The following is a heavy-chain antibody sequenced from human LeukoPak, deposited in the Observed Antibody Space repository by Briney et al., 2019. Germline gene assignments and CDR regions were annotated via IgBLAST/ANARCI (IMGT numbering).Heavy chain of an antibody. V-gene: IGHV1-69*13. CDR3: ARHYYYGSGSYRRYFDY. CDR2: IIPIFGTA. J-gene: IGHJ4*02. D-gene: IGHD3-10*01. Sequence: SVKASCKASGGTFSSYAISWVRQAPGQGLEWMGGIIPIFGTANYAQKFQGRVTITADESTSTAYMELSSLRSEDTAVYYCARHYYYGSGSYRRYFDYWGQGTLVTVSS. CDR1: GGTFSSYA.